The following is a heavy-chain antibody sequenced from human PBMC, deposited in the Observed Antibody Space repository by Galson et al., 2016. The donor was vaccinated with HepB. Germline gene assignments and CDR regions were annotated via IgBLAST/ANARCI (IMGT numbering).Heavy chain of an antibody. CDR3: AREPPYCSSTSCQIDY. J-gene: IGHJ4*02. CDR2: ISSGNTYI. V-gene: IGHV3-21*01. Sequence: SLRLSCAASGFTFSNYSMNWVRQAPGKGLEWVSSISSGNTYIYYADSVKGRFTISRDNAKNSLYLQMSSLRVEDTAVYYCAREPPYCSSTSCQIDYWGQGTLVTVSS. CDR1: GFTFSNYS. D-gene: IGHD2-2*01.